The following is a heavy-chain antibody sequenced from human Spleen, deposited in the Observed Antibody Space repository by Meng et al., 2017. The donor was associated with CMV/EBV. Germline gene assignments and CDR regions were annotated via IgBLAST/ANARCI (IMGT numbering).Heavy chain of an antibody. CDR2: VYSGGGTT. Sequence: GGSLRLSCAASGFTFSNYAMSWVRQAPGMGLEWVSVVYSGGGTTYNADSVKGRFTISRDNSKNTLYLQMNSLRDEDTAVYYCARSRQQQLGWFDPWGQGTLVTVSS. CDR3: ARSRQQQLGWFDP. CDR1: GFTFSNYA. V-gene: IGHV3-23*03. J-gene: IGHJ5*02. D-gene: IGHD6-13*01.